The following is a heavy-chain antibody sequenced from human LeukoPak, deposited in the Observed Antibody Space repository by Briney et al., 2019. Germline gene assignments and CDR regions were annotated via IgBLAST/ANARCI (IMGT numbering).Heavy chain of an antibody. Sequence: PSETLSLTCAVYGGSFSGYYWSWIHQPPGKGLEWIGEINHSGSTNYNPSLKSRVTISVDTSKNQFSLKLSSVTAADTAVYYCARAYRPDTGTIDYWGQGTLVTVSS. D-gene: IGHD1/OR15-1a*01. CDR3: ARAYRPDTGTIDY. CDR1: GGSFSGYY. J-gene: IGHJ4*02. V-gene: IGHV4-34*01. CDR2: INHSGST.